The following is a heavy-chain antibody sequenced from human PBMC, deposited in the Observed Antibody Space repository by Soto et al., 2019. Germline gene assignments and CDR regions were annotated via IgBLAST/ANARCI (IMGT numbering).Heavy chain of an antibody. V-gene: IGHV4-4*02. CDR3: ASAHDSSGYYYVTPSDGMDV. CDR2: IYHSGST. D-gene: IGHD3-22*01. CDR1: GGSISSSNW. J-gene: IGHJ6*02. Sequence: QVQLQESGPGLVKPSGTLSLTCAVSGGSISSSNWWSWVRQPPGKGLEWIGEIYHSGSTNYNPSLKSRVTILVDKSKNQFSLKLSSVTPADTAVYYCASAHDSSGYYYVTPSDGMDVWGQGTTVTVSS.